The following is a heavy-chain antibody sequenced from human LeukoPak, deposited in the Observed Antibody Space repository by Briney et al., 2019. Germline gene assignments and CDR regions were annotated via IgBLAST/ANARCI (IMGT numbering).Heavy chain of an antibody. CDR1: GFTVSSNY. J-gene: IGHJ4*02. D-gene: IGHD5-18*01. CDR2: IWYDGSNK. V-gene: IGHV3-33*08. CDR3: ARAVDTAMVTFLGY. Sequence: GGSLRLSCAASGFTVSSNYMSWVRQAPGKGLEWVAVIWYDGSNKYYADSVKGRFTISRDNSKNTLYLQMNSLRAEDTAVYYCARAVDTAMVTFLGYWGQGTLVTVSS.